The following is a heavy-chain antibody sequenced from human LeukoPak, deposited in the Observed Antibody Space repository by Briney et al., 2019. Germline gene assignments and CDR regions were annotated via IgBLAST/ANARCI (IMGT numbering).Heavy chain of an antibody. CDR2: VHLDGRT. V-gene: IGHV4-4*02. CDR3: AREKGGYRGHFGS. CDR1: GGSVSSTNW. Sequence: PSETLSLTCGVSGGSVSSTNWWTWIRQPPGKGLEWIGEVHLDGRTNFNPSLKSRLTMSVDLSENHVSLKLTSVTAADTAVYYCAREKGGYRGHFGSWGQGTLVTVSS. D-gene: IGHD3-16*02. J-gene: IGHJ4*02.